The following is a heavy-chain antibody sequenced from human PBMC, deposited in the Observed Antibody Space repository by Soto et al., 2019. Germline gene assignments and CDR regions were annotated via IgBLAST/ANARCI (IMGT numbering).Heavy chain of an antibody. CDR1: GFTFSSYA. CDR2: ISYDGSNK. Sequence: QVQLVESGGGVVQPGRSLRLSCAASGFTFSSYAMHWVRQAPGKGLEWVAVISYDGSNKYYADSVKGRFTISRDNSKNTLYLQMNSLRAEDTAVYYCARDREAMGDPAPNFDYWGQGTLVTVSS. CDR3: ARDREAMGDPAPNFDY. V-gene: IGHV3-30-3*01. J-gene: IGHJ4*02. D-gene: IGHD5-18*01.